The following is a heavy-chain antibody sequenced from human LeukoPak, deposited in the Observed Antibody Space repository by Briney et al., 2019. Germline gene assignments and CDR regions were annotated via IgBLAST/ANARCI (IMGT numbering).Heavy chain of an antibody. CDR1: GFTFSSYP. CDR2: ISNSGSNT. D-gene: IGHD1-1*01. Sequence: PGGSLRLSCTGSGFTFSSYPLSWVRQAPGKGLEWVSAISNSGSNTYYGDSVRGRFTISRDKSKNTLYLQMNTLRAEDTAVYYCATTKSARRYFDYCGQGTLVTVSS. V-gene: IGHV3-23*01. CDR3: ATTKSARRYFDY. J-gene: IGHJ4*02.